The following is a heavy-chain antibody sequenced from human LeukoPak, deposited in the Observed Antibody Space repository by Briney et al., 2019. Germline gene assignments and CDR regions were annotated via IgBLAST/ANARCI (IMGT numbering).Heavy chain of an antibody. CDR3: ARGFDCSSASCPCMDL. J-gene: IGHJ6*02. CDR1: GFPFSDYY. V-gene: IGHV3-11*01. Sequence: GGSLRLSCAASGFPFSDYYMSWIRQAPGKGLEWVSYISGASHIYYADSVKGRFTISRDNAKNSLYLQMTSLRAEDTAVYYCARGFDCSSASCPCMDLWGRGTTVTVSS. D-gene: IGHD2-2*01. CDR2: ISGASHI.